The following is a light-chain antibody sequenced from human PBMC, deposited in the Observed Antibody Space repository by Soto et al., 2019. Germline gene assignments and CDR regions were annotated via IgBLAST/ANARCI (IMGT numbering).Light chain of an antibody. CDR2: DVS. J-gene: IGLJ1*01. Sequence: QSVLTQPASVSGSPGQSIAISCTGVRTDVADGYDYVSWYQQHPGQAPQLIIYDVSNRPSGVSDRFSGSKSGNTASLTISGLQAEDEAEYYCTSYTRSTPFFVSGTGTKVTVL. CDR1: RTDVADGYDY. V-gene: IGLV2-14*03. CDR3: TSYTRSTPFFV.